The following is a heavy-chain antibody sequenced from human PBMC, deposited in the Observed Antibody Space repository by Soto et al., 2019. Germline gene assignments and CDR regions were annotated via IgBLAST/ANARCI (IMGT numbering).Heavy chain of an antibody. V-gene: IGHV3-20*04. Sequence: SQRVRCAASGGTFDDYGVRWVLQIPRKGLEWVAGINWNGRTRNYADSVKGRFTISRDNSKNTLYLQMNSLRAEGTAVYYCARSWGDSDDPTSYSGYWGQGTLVSVSS. D-gene: IGHD4-17*01. CDR3: ARSWGDSDDPTSYSGY. CDR2: INWNGRTR. J-gene: IGHJ4*02. CDR1: GGTFDDYG.